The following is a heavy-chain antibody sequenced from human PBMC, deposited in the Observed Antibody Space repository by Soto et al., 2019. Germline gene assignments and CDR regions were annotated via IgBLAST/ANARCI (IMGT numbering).Heavy chain of an antibody. V-gene: IGHV3-30*03. CDR3: AITNVADASFDY. J-gene: IGHJ4*02. Sequence: QVQLVESGGGVVHPGRSLSLSCAGSGFMFSNYGMHWVRRAPGKGLEWVAFISYDGGETFYADSVKGRFTISRDNSERTLFLHMRSLKKEETAVYYCAITNVADASFDYWGQGTLVTVSS. CDR1: GFMFSNYG. D-gene: IGHD2-8*01. CDR2: ISYDGGET.